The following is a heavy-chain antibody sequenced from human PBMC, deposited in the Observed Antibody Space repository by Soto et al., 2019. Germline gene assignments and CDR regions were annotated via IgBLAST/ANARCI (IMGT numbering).Heavy chain of an antibody. V-gene: IGHV6-1*01. Sequence: SQTLSLTWAIYGDSVYSNSAAWNWIRQSPSRGLEWLGRTYYRSKWYNAYAVSVKSRITINPDTSKNQFSLQLNSVTPEDTSVYYCARVGVSWLFAAAFDIWGQGTMVTVSS. J-gene: IGHJ3*02. CDR3: ARVGVSWLFAAAFDI. CDR1: GDSVYSNSAA. D-gene: IGHD2-8*01. CDR2: TYYRSKWYN.